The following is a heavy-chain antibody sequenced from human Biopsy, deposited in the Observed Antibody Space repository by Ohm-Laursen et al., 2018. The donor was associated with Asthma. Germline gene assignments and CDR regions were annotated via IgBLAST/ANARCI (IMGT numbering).Heavy chain of an antibody. CDR2: IYRNGDT. J-gene: IGHJ4*02. CDR1: GDSIDSGDYS. V-gene: IGHV4-30-2*06. D-gene: IGHD2-21*02. Sequence: PSETLSLTCRVSGDSIDSGDYSWTWIRQSPGLGLEWIGYIYRNGDTYYNPTLKNRVTISIDRSKNQFSLRLRSLTAADTAVYYCARGWNCGGDCYSLDYWGQGTLVTVSS. CDR3: ARGWNCGGDCYSLDY.